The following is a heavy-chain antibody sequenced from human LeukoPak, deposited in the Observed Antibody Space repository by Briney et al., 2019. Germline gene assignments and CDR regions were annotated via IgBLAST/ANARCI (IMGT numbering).Heavy chain of an antibody. J-gene: IGHJ6*03. Sequence: PGGSLGLSCAASGFAFDSYAMTWVRQTPRKGLEWVSSISHSSGYKFYADSVKGRFTISRDNAKNSLYLQMDSLRAEDTAVYFCARGTLDYDFWSGRFFYMDVWGKGTTVTVSS. D-gene: IGHD3-3*01. V-gene: IGHV3-21*01. CDR3: ARGTLDYDFWSGRFFYMDV. CDR1: GFAFDSYA. CDR2: ISHSSGYK.